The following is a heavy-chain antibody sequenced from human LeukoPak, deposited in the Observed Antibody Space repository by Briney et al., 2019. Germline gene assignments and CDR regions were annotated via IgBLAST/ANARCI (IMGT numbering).Heavy chain of an antibody. J-gene: IGHJ6*02. CDR3: ERGLRDDYGTDV. CDR1: GFTFSDYW. Sequence: GGSLRLSCAASGFTFSDYWMHWVRQAPGKGLEWVSRIYVDGGRTAYADSVKGRFTISRDNARNTVSLQLSSLRAEDTAVYFCERGLRDDYGTDVWGQGTTVTVSS. CDR2: IYVDGGRT. V-gene: IGHV3-74*01.